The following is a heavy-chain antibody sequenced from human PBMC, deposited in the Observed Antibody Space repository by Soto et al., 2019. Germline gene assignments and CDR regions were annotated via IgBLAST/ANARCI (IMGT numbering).Heavy chain of an antibody. D-gene: IGHD1-1*01. CDR1: GYAFTTYG. Sequence: VHLVQSGAEVKKPGASVKVSCKGSGYAFTTYGITWVRQAPGQGLEWMGWISAHNGNTNYAQKLQGRVTVTRDTSTSTAYMELRSLRSDDTPVYYCARGRYGDYWGQGALVTVSS. CDR2: ISAHNGNT. J-gene: IGHJ4*02. CDR3: ARGRYGDY. V-gene: IGHV1-18*01.